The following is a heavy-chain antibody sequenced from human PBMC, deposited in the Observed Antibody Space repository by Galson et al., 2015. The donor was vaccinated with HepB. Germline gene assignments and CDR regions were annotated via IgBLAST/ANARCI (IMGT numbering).Heavy chain of an antibody. J-gene: IGHJ4*02. V-gene: IGHV3-23*01. CDR1: GFTFSSYA. CDR2: ISGSGGST. D-gene: IGHD3-9*01. Sequence: LRLSCAASGFTFSSYAMSWVRQAPGRGLEWVSAISGSGGSTYYADSVKGRFTISRDNSKNTLYLQMNSLRAEDTAVYYCAKEGDILTGYYQADYWGQGTLVTGSS. CDR3: AKEGDILTGYYQADY.